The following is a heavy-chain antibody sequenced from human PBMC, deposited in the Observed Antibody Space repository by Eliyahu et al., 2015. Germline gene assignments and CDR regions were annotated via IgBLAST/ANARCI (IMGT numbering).Heavy chain of an antibody. CDR3: ARVSSTSSVFYYMDV. Sequence: QVQLVQSGAEVKRPGSSVKVSCKPSGGXFSGYIFNWVRQAPGQGLEWMGRVIPILDRTDYAQKFQGRVTITADKSTSTAYMELSSLRSEDTAVYYCARVSSTSSVFYYMDVWGKGTTVTVSS. CDR1: GGXFSGYI. CDR2: VIPILDRT. D-gene: IGHD6-6*01. V-gene: IGHV1-69*04. J-gene: IGHJ6*03.